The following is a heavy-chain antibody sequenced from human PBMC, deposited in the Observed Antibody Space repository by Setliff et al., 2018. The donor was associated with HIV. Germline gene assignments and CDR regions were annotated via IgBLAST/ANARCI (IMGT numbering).Heavy chain of an antibody. CDR2: ISAYNGNT. V-gene: IGHV1-18*01. CDR1: GYSFINYG. J-gene: IGHJ6*02. D-gene: IGHD6-13*01. CDR3: ARGYSAAGTLYYYGMDV. Sequence: GASVKVSCKASGYSFINYGTSWVRQAPGQGLEWMGWISAYNGNTNYAQKLQGRVTMTTDTSTSTAYMELRSLRSDDTAVYYCARGYSAAGTLYYYGMDVWGQGTTVTVS.